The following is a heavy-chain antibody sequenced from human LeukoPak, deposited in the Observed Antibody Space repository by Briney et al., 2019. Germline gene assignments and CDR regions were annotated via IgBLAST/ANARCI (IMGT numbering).Heavy chain of an antibody. CDR1: GFTFSSYW. CDR2: IKQDGSEK. V-gene: IGHV3-7*01. J-gene: IGHJ6*03. Sequence: GGSLRLSCAASGFTFSSYWMSWVRQAPGKGLEWVANIKQDGSEKYYVDSVKGRFTISRDNAKNSLYLQMNSLRAEDTAVYYCASDVRKAYYYYYMDVWGKGTTVTVSS. CDR3: ASDVRKAYYYYYMDV.